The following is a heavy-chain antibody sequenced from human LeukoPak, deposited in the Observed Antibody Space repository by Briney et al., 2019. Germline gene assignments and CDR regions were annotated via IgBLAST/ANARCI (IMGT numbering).Heavy chain of an antibody. CDR3: ASHIVVVTAIVPFDY. CDR2: FDPEDGET. CDR1: GYTLTELS. Sequence: GASVKVSCTVSGYTLTELSMHWVRQAPGKGLEWMGGFDPEDGETIYAQKFQGRVTMTEDTSTDTAYMELSSLRSEDTAVYYCASHIVVVTAIVPFDYWGEGTMVSVSS. J-gene: IGHJ4*02. V-gene: IGHV1-24*01. D-gene: IGHD2-21*02.